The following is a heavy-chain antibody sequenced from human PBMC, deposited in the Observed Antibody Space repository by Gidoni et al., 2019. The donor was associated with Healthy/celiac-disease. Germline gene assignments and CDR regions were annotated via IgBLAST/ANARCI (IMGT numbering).Heavy chain of an antibody. V-gene: IGHV4-34*01. J-gene: IGHJ4*02. Sequence: QVQLQQWGAGLLKPSETLSLTCAVYGGSFSGYYGRWIRQPPGNGLEWMGEINHRGSTTYNPSRNSRGTISVDTSKNHFSLKLSSVTAADTAVYYCARGKSAAAARGLDYWGQGTLVTVSS. D-gene: IGHD6-25*01. CDR3: ARGKSAAAARGLDY. CDR1: GGSFSGYY. CDR2: INHRGST.